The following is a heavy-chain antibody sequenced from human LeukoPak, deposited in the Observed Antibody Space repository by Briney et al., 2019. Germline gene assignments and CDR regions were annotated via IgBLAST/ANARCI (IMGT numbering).Heavy chain of an antibody. J-gene: IGHJ4*02. D-gene: IGHD1-26*01. CDR1: GFTFSSYW. V-gene: IGHV3-7*01. Sequence: GGSLRLSCAGSGFTFSSYWVSWVRQAPGKGLEWVANIKQDGSEKYYVDSVKGRFTISRDNANNSLYLQMNSLRAEDTAVYYCARGGSEGATKRSGTDYWGQGTLVTVSS. CDR2: IKQDGSEK. CDR3: ARGGSEGATKRSGTDY.